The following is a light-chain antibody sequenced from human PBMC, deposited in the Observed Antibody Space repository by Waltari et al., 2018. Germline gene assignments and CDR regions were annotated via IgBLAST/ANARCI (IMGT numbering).Light chain of an antibody. CDR2: AAS. Sequence: QMTQSPSSLSASVGDRVTIPCRASQGISNDLAWYQQKPGKAPKRLIYAASSLQSGVPSRFSGRGSGTDFTLTVSSLQPEDAATYYCLQHNSFPLTFGGGTNVEIK. V-gene: IGKV1-17*01. CDR1: QGISND. J-gene: IGKJ4*01. CDR3: LQHNSFPLT.